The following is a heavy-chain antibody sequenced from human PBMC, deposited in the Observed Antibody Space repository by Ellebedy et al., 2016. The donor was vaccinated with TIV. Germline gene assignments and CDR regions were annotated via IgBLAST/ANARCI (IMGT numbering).Heavy chain of an antibody. CDR1: GFTFTPYA. J-gene: IGHJ3*02. D-gene: IGHD7-27*01. V-gene: IGHV3-48*04. CDR3: ARDMAWGNERVNDALDI. Sequence: GGSLRLSCAASGFTFTPYAMNWVRQAPGKGLEWISYISGSSLTISYADSVKGRFTISRDNAKNSLYLQMSSLTAEDTAVYYCARDMAWGNERVNDALDIWGQGTMVTVSA. CDR2: ISGSSLTI.